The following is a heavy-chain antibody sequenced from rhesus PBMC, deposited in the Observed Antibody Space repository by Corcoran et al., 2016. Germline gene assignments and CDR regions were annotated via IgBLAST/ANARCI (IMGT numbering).Heavy chain of an antibody. CDR2: VDPEDGEA. CDR3: ATQGLFY. D-gene: IGHD3-28*01. V-gene: IGHV1-111*02. CDR1: GYTFTDYY. J-gene: IGHJ4*01. Sequence: EVQLVQSGAEVKKPGASVKISCKASGYTFTDYYLHWVRQAPGKGLEWLGRVDPEDGEAIHAQKCQDRVTIPADTSTYTAYMELSSLRSEDTAVYYCATQGLFYWGQGVLVTVSS.